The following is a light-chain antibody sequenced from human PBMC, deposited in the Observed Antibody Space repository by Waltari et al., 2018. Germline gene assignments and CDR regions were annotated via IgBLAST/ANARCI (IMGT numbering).Light chain of an antibody. CDR1: SPNIGAGLN. CDR3: QSYDISLSSVV. Sequence: QSVLTQPPSLSGAPGQRVTISCTGSSPNIGAGLNVHWYQQLPGTAPKLLIYVNSNRPSGVPDRFSGSKSGTSASLAITGLQAEDEADYYCQSYDISLSSVVFGGGTTLTVL. V-gene: IGLV1-40*01. CDR2: VNS. J-gene: IGLJ2*01.